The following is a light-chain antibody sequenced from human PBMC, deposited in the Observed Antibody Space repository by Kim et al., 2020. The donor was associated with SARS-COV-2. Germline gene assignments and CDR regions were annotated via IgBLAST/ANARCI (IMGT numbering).Light chain of an antibody. J-gene: IGKJ1*01. V-gene: IGKV4-1*01. CDR3: QQYYSTPWT. Sequence: ATINCKSSQSVLYSSNNKNYLAWYQQKPGQPPKLLIYWASTRESRVPDRFSGSGSGTDFTLTISSLQAEDVAVYYCQQYYSTPWTFGQGTKVDIK. CDR1: QSVLYSSNNKNY. CDR2: WAS.